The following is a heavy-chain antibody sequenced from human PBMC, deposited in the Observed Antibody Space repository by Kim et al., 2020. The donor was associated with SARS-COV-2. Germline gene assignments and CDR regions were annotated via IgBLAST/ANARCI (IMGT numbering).Heavy chain of an antibody. CDR2: IRNKANNYAT. Sequence: GGSLRLSCAASGFTFSDSAIHWVRQASGKGLEWVGRIRNKANNYATTYAASVKGRFTISRDESQNTAYLQLNSLKTEDTAVYYCQYQLPYGAFDLWGQGT. V-gene: IGHV3-73*01. D-gene: IGHD2-2*02. CDR1: GFTFSDSA. J-gene: IGHJ3*01. CDR3: QYQLPYGAFDL.